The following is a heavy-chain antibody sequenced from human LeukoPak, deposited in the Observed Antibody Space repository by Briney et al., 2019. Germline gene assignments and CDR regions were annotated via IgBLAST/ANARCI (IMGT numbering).Heavy chain of an antibody. CDR3: ARLQMYTAMVRFDY. J-gene: IGHJ4*02. CDR1: GASISGYH. Sequence: SETLSLTCTVSGASISGYHWSWIRQPPGKGLEWIGYIYYSGSTSYNPSLKSRVTISLDTSKNQFSLRLSSVTAADTAVYYCARLQMYTAMVRFDYWGQGTLVTVSS. D-gene: IGHD5-18*01. CDR2: IYYSGST. V-gene: IGHV4-59*08.